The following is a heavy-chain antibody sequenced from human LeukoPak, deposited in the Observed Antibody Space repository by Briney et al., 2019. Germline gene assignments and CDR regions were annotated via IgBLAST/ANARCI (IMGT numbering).Heavy chain of an antibody. V-gene: IGHV4-34*01. CDR1: GGSFSGYY. CDR3: ASLSYYDSSGDYDY. J-gene: IGHJ4*02. Sequence: SETLSLTCAVYGGSFSGYYWSWIRQPPGKGLEWIGEINHSGSTNYNPSLKSRVTISVDTSKNQFSLKLSSVTAADTAVYYCASLSYYDSSGDYDYWGQGTLVTVSS. D-gene: IGHD3-22*01. CDR2: INHSGST.